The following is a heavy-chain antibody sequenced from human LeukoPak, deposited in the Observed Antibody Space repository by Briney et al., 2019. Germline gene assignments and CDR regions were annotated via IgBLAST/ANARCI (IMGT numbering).Heavy chain of an antibody. CDR1: GFTFSSYS. D-gene: IGHD4/OR15-4a*01. CDR3: ARRAGAYSHPYDY. Sequence: PGGSLRLSCAASGFTFSSYSMNWVRQAPGKGLEWVSYISSSSSTIYYADSVKARFTISRDNAKNTLYLQMNSLTAEDTAVYYCARRAGAYSHPYDYWGQGTLVTVSS. CDR2: ISSSSSTI. J-gene: IGHJ4*02. V-gene: IGHV3-48*04.